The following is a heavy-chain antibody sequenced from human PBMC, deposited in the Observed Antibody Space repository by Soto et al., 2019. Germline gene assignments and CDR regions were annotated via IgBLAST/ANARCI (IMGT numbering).Heavy chain of an antibody. V-gene: IGHV3-23*01. J-gene: IGHJ3*02. CDR3: AKDIVLMVYAIPDAFDI. D-gene: IGHD2-8*01. Sequence: GGSVRLSCAASGFTFSSYAMSWVRQAPGKGLEWVSAISGSGGSTYYADSVKGRFTISRDNSKNTLYLQMNSLRAEDTAVYYCAKDIVLMVYAIPDAFDIWGQGTMVTVSS. CDR2: ISGSGGST. CDR1: GFTFSSYA.